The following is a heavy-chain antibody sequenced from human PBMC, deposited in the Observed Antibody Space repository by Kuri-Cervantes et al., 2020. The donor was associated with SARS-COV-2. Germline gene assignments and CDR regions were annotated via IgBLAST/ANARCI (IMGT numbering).Heavy chain of an antibody. D-gene: IGHD1-26*01. Sequence: GGSLRLSCAASGFTFSSYSMNWVRQAPGKGLEWVSYISSSSSTIYYADSVKGRFTISRDNTKNSLYLQMNSLRAEDTAVYYCARTYSGSYSDAFDIWGQGTMVTVSS. V-gene: IGHV3-48*01. J-gene: IGHJ3*02. CDR1: GFTFSSYS. CDR2: ISSSSSTI. CDR3: ARTYSGSYSDAFDI.